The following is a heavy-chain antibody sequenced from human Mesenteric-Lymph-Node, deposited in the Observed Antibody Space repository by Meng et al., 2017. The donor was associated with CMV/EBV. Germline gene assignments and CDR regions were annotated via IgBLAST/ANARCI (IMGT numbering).Heavy chain of an antibody. CDR2: INAGNGDT. CDR3: AGEFGTVEAFDY. J-gene: IGHJ4*02. D-gene: IGHD1-7*01. CDR1: GYTFTNYR. V-gene: IGHV1-3*01. Sequence: KASGYTFTNYRMHWVRQAPGQRLEWMGWINAGNGDTKYSQKFQARVTSTRDTSASTAYMELSSLRSEDSAVYYCAGEFGTVEAFDYWGQGTLVTVSS.